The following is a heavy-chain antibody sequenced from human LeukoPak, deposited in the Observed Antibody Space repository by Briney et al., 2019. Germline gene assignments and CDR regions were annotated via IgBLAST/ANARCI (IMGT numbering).Heavy chain of an antibody. Sequence: GASVKVSCKASGYTFTGYYIHWVRQAPGQGLEWMGWIHPNSGGTKYAQNFQGRVTMTRDMSTSTVYMELSSLRSEDTAVYYCAREGRDYGDESYYMDVWGKGTTVTVSS. CDR1: GYTFTGYY. D-gene: IGHD4-17*01. CDR3: AREGRDYGDESYYMDV. J-gene: IGHJ6*03. CDR2: IHPNSGGT. V-gene: IGHV1-2*02.